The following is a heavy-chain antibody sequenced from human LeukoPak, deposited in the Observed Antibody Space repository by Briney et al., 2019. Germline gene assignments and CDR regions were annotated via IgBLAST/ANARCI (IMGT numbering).Heavy chain of an antibody. D-gene: IGHD3-3*01. J-gene: IGHJ5*02. CDR2: IYHSGST. V-gene: IGHV4-38-2*02. CDR1: GYSISSGYY. CDR3: ARGSNDFWSGYYNWFDP. Sequence: ASEILSLTCTVSGYSISSGYYWGWIRQPPGKGLEWIGSIYHSGSTYYNPSLKSRVTISVDTSKNQFSLKLSSVTAADTAVYYCARGSNDFWSGYYNWFDPWGQGTLVTVSS.